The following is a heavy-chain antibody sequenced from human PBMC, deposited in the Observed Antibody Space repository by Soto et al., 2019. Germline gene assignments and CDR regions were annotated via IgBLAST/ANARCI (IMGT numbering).Heavy chain of an antibody. CDR3: ALSFDFWSGSYYYGMDV. V-gene: IGHV1-69*06. Sequence: GASVKVFCKASGGTFSSYAISWVRQAPGQGLEWMGGIIPIFGTANYAQKFQGRVTITADKSTSTAYMELSSLRSEDTAVYYCALSFDFWSGSYYYGMDVWGQGTTVTVSS. CDR1: GGTFSSYA. J-gene: IGHJ6*02. D-gene: IGHD3-3*01. CDR2: IIPIFGTA.